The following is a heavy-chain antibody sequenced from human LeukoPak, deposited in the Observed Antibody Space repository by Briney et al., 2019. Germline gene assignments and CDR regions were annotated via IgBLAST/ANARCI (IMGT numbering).Heavy chain of an antibody. J-gene: IGHJ4*02. Sequence: PSETLSLTCTVSGYSISSGYYWGWIRQPPGKGLELIGSIYHSGSTYYNPSLKSRVTLSVDTSKNQFSLKLSSVTAADTAVYYCARDATVTTNFDYWGQGTLVTVSS. CDR3: ARDATVTTNFDY. CDR1: GYSISSGYY. CDR2: IYHSGST. D-gene: IGHD4-17*01. V-gene: IGHV4-38-2*02.